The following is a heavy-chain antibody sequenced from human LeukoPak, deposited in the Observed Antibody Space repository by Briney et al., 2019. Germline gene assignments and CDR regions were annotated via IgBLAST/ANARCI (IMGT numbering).Heavy chain of an antibody. CDR3: ARVYMITFGGVIVETNFDY. Sequence: SETLSLTCTVSGGSISSYYWSWIRQPAGKGLEWIGRIYTSGSTNYNPSLKSRVTMSVDTSKNQFSLKLSSVTAADTAVYYCARVYMITFGGVIVETNFDYWGQGTLVTVSS. CDR2: IYTSGST. CDR1: GGSISSYY. D-gene: IGHD3-16*02. V-gene: IGHV4-4*07. J-gene: IGHJ4*02.